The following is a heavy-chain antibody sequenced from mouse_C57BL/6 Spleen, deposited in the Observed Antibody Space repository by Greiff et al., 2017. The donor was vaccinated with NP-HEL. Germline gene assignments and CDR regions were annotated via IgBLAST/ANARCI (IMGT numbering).Heavy chain of an antibody. V-gene: IGHV1-78*01. CDR1: GYTFTDHT. CDR2: IYPRDGST. CDR3: ARDYYGISGGFAY. Sequence: VKLMESDAELVKPGASVKISCKVSGYTFTDHTIHWMKQRPEQGLEWIGYIYPRDGSTKYNEKFKGKATLTADKASSTAYMQLNSLTSEDSAVYFCARDYYGISGGFAYWGQGTLVTVSA. J-gene: IGHJ3*01. D-gene: IGHD1-1*01.